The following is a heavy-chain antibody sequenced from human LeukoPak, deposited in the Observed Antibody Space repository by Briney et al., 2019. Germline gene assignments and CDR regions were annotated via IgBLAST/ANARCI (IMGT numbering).Heavy chain of an antibody. CDR2: IYYSGST. D-gene: IGHD6-13*01. J-gene: IGHJ6*03. Sequence: SETLSLTCTVSGGSISSYYWSWIRQPPGKGLEWIGYIYYSGSTNYNPSLKSRVTISVDTSKNQFSLKLSSVTAADTAVYYCARGVESSSWYTPYYCYYVDVWGKGTTVTVSS. CDR1: GGSISSYY. V-gene: IGHV4-59*08. CDR3: ARGVESSSWYTPYYCYYVDV.